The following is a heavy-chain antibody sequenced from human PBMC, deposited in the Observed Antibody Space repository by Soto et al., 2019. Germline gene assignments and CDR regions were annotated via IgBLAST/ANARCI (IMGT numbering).Heavy chain of an antibody. J-gene: IGHJ5*02. CDR3: ARAWSSVTHNCFDP. CDR1: GGSISSYY. Sequence: PSETLSLTCTVSGGSISSYYWSWIRQPPGKGMEWIGYIYYRGSTNYNPSLKSRFTISVDTPKNQFFLKLSPVTAADTAVYYCARAWSSVTHNCFDPWGQGTLVTVSS. D-gene: IGHD4-17*01. V-gene: IGHV4-59*01. CDR2: IYYRGST.